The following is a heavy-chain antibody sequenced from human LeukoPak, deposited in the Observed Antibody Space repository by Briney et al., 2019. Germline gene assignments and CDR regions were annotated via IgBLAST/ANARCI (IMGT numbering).Heavy chain of an antibody. CDR1: GDSISSGGYY. V-gene: IGHV4-61*02. Sequence: SETLSLTCTVSGDSISSGGYYWSWIRQPAGKGLEWLGRTFTNGSTNYKPSLKSRVTISVDTSKKQFSLKLSSVTAADTAVYFCARTPSGDYYTTFDYWGQGTLVTVSS. D-gene: IGHD3-10*01. CDR2: TFTNGST. J-gene: IGHJ4*02. CDR3: ARTPSGDYYTTFDY.